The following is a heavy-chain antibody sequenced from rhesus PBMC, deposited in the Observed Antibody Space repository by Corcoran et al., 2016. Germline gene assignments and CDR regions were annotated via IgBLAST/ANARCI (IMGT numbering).Heavy chain of an antibody. J-gene: IGHJ4*01. CDR3: TRFDY. Sequence: EVQLVESGRGLVQPGGSLRLSCEGSGFTFNMYGLHWVRQDPGKGLEWVAVISSDGSTKYIADSVKDRFTISRDNSNNMVYLQMNNLKLEDTVVYYCTRFDYWGQGVVVTVSS. CDR2: ISSDGSTK. V-gene: IGHV3-54*02. CDR1: GFTFNMYG.